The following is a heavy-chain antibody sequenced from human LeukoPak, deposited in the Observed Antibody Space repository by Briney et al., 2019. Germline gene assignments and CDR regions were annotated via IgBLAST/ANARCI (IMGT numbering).Heavy chain of an antibody. Sequence: PSETLSLTCTVSGGSISSYYWSWIRQPPGKGLEWIGYIYYSGSTNYNPSLKSRVTISVDTSKNQFSLKLSSVTAADTAVYYCARGTVDTAMVTFDYWGQGTLVTVSS. D-gene: IGHD5-18*01. J-gene: IGHJ4*02. CDR3: ARGTVDTAMVTFDY. CDR1: GGSISSYY. V-gene: IGHV4-59*01. CDR2: IYYSGST.